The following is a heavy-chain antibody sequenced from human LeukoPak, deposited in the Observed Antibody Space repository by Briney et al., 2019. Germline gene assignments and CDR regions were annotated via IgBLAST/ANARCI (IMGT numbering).Heavy chain of an antibody. CDR2: IIPSFGIA. V-gene: IGHV1-69*04. CDR1: GGTFSSYA. CDR3: ARQGYCSGGSCTGAHWFDP. D-gene: IGHD2-15*01. Sequence: GASVKVSCKASGGTFSSYAVSWVRQAPGQGLEWMGRIIPSFGIANYAQKFQGRATITADKSTSTAYMELSSLRSEDTAVYYCARQGYCSGGSCTGAHWFDPWGQGTLFTVSS. J-gene: IGHJ5*02.